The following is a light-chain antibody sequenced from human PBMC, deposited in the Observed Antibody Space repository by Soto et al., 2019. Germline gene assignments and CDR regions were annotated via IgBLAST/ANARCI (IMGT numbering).Light chain of an antibody. CDR2: DAS. Sequence: DIQMTQSPSSLSASVGDRVIITCLASQDIGTYLAWYQQKSGKAPKLLIYDASYLETGVPSRFSARGSGTEFSFTISSLQPEDFATYYCQQHAELPLTFGRGTKVDI. CDR3: QQHAELPLT. CDR1: QDIGTY. V-gene: IGKV1-33*01. J-gene: IGKJ4*01.